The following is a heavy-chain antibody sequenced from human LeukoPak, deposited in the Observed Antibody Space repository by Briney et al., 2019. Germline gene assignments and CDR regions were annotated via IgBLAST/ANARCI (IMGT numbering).Heavy chain of an antibody. CDR2: IIPILGIA. V-gene: IGHV1-69*04. J-gene: IGHJ4*02. CDR1: GGTFSSYA. Sequence: SVKVSCKASGGTFSSYAISWVRQAPGQGLEWMGRIIPILGIANYAQKFQGRVTITADKSTSTAYMELSSLRSEDTAVYYCARWDCSSTSCYGGHFDYWGQGTLVTVSS. D-gene: IGHD2-2*01. CDR3: ARWDCSSTSCYGGHFDY.